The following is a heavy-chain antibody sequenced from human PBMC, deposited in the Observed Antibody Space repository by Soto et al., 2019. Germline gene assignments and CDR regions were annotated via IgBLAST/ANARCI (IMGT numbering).Heavy chain of an antibody. CDR3: ARGGYYYDSSGLGAFDI. CDR1: GYTFTSHH. D-gene: IGHD3-22*01. J-gene: IGHJ3*02. V-gene: IGHV1-46*01. Sequence: QVQLVQSGAEVKKSGASVKVSYKASGYTFTSHHMHWVRQAPGQGLEWMGIINPSGGSTSYAQNFQGRVTMTRDTSTSTVYMELSSLRSEDTAVYYCARGGYYYDSSGLGAFDIWGQGTMVTVSS. CDR2: INPSGGST.